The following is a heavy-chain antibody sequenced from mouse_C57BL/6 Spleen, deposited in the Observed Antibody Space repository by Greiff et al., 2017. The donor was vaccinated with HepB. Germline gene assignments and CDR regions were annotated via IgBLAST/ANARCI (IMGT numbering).Heavy chain of an antibody. CDR2: INPSTGGT. J-gene: IGHJ1*03. D-gene: IGHD2-3*01. V-gene: IGHV1-42*01. CDR3: AREDGYYKYFDV. Sequence: VQLQQSGPELVKPGASVKISCKASGYSFTGYYMNWVKQSPEKSLEWIGEINPSTGGTTYNQKFKAKATLTVDKSSSTAYMQLKSLTSEDSAVYYCAREDGYYKYFDVWGTGTTVTVSS. CDR1: GYSFTGYY.